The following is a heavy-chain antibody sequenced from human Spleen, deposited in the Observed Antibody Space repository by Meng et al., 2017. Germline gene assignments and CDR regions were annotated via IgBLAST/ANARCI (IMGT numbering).Heavy chain of an antibody. J-gene: IGHJ3*02. CDR3: ASSSLVPQYYYDSSGYYWPVAFDI. CDR2: INHSGST. CDR1: GGSFSGYY. V-gene: IGHV4-34*01. Sequence: SETLSLTCTVYGGSFSGYYWNWIRQPPGKGLERIGEINHSGSTNYSPSLRSRVTISVVTISVDTSKNQFSLKLSSVTAADTAVYYCASSSLVPQYYYDSSGYYWPVAFDIWGQGTMVTVSS. D-gene: IGHD3-22*01.